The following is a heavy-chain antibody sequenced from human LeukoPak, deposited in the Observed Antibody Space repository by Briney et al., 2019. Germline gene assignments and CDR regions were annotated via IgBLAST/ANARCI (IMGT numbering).Heavy chain of an antibody. D-gene: IGHD4-23*01. CDR3: AKAVVTFGAPVAKGFDC. V-gene: IGHV4-59*01. CDR2: IYNSGFT. Sequence: SETLSLTCTVSGASISHYYWSWIRQPPGKGLEWIGYIYNSGFTDYNPSLKSRVTMSLDTSKNQFSLNLRSVTAADTAIYYCAKAVVTFGAPVAKGFDCWGQGTLVTVSS. CDR1: GASISHYY. J-gene: IGHJ4*02.